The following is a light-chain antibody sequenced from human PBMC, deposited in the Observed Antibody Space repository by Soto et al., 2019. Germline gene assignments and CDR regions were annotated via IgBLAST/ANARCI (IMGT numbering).Light chain of an antibody. J-gene: IGKJ2*01. CDR3: QQYNNWPPYT. Sequence: EIVMTQSPATLSVSPGERATLSCTATQSVSSNVAWYQQKPGQAPRLLISGASTRATGIPARFSGSGSGTEFTLTISSLQSEDFAVYYCQQYNNWPPYTFGQGTKLEIK. CDR1: QSVSSN. V-gene: IGKV3-15*01. CDR2: GAS.